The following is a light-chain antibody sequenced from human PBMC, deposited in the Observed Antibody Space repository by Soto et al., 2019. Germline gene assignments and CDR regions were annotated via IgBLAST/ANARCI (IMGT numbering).Light chain of an antibody. J-gene: IGLJ3*02. CDR3: GTWNSGLSAWV. V-gene: IGLV1-51*02. CDR1: SSNIGNNH. CDR2: ENN. Sequence: QSVLTQPPSVSAAPGQKVTISCSGSSSNIGNNHVSWYQQLPGTAPRLLLHENNNRPSGIPDLFSGSRSGTSATLGITGLQTGDEADYCCGTWNSGLSAWVFGGGTKVTVL.